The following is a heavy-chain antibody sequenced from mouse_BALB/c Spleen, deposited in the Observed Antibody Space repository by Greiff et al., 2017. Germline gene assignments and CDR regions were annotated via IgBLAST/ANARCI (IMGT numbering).Heavy chain of an antibody. CDR2: INPSTGYT. J-gene: IGHJ2*01. CDR1: GYTFTSYW. Sequence: QVQLQQSGAELAKPGASVKMSCKASGYTFTSYWMHWVKQRPGQGLEWIGYINPSTGYTEYNQKFKDKATLTADKSSSTAYMQLSSLTSEDSAVYYCALANWDLFDYWGQGTTLTVSS. D-gene: IGHD4-1*01. V-gene: IGHV1-7*01. CDR3: ALANWDLFDY.